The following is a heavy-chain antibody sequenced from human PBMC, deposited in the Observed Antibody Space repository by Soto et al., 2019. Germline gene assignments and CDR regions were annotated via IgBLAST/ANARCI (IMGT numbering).Heavy chain of an antibody. Sequence: ASVKVSCKASGYTFTSYYMHWVRQAPGQGLEWMGIINPSGGSTSYAQKFQGRVTMTRDTSTSTVYMELSSLRSEDTAVYYCARDQYYDFWSGYSLPDYWGQGTLVTVSS. J-gene: IGHJ4*02. CDR3: ARDQYYDFWSGYSLPDY. CDR1: GYTFTSYY. D-gene: IGHD3-3*01. CDR2: INPSGGST. V-gene: IGHV1-46*01.